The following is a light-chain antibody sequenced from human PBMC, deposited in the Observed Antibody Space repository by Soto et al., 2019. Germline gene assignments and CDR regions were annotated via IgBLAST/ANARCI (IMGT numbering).Light chain of an antibody. CDR2: LGS. V-gene: IGKV2-28*01. J-gene: IGKJ4*01. CDR1: QSLLHRSGYNY. CDR3: MQALQTPLT. Sequence: DIVMTQSPLSLPVPPGEPASISCRSSQSLLHRSGYNYLTWYLQKPGQSPQLLIYLGSSRASGVPDRFSGSGSGTDLTLKISRVEAEDVGVYYCMQALQTPLTFGGGTKVEIK.